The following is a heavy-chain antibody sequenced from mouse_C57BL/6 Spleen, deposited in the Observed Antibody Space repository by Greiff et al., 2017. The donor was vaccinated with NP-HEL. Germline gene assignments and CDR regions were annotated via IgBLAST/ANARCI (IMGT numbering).Heavy chain of an antibody. D-gene: IGHD2-3*01. CDR1: GFSLTSYG. J-gene: IGHJ3*01. CDR3: ARWDGSPVAFAY. Sequence: QVQLQQSGPGLVQPSQSLSITCTVSGFSLTSYGVHWVRQSPGKGLEWLGVIWSGGSTDYNAAFISRLSISKDNSKSQVFFKMNSLQADDTAIYYCARWDGSPVAFAYWGQGTLVTVSA. CDR2: IWSGGST. V-gene: IGHV2-2*01.